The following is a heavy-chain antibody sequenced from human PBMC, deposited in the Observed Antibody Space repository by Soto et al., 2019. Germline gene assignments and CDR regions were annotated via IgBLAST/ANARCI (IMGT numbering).Heavy chain of an antibody. V-gene: IGHV3-23*01. Sequence: LRLSCAASGFTFSSYVMSWVRQAPGKGLEWVSSISDSATSTYYTDSVKGRFSISRDNSKNTLYLQMNSLRAEDTAIYYCAKDICAYSSGSCYFDYWGQGTLVTVSS. J-gene: IGHJ4*02. CDR2: ISDSATST. CDR3: AKDICAYSSGSCYFDY. D-gene: IGHD6-19*01. CDR1: GFTFSSYV.